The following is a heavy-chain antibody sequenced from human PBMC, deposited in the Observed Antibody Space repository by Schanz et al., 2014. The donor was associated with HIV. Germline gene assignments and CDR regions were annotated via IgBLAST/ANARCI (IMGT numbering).Heavy chain of an antibody. D-gene: IGHD3-3*01. Sequence: QVQLVESGGGVVQPGRSLRLSCAASGFTFSSYGMHWVRQAPGKGLEWVAVISYDGSNKYYADSVKGRFTISRDISKNTLYLQMNSLRAEDTAMYYCARDFGVTISTSGPPRNYYAMDVWGQGTTVTVS. CDR1: GFTFSSYG. CDR2: ISYDGSNK. J-gene: IGHJ6*02. CDR3: ARDFGVTISTSGPPRNYYAMDV. V-gene: IGHV3-30*03.